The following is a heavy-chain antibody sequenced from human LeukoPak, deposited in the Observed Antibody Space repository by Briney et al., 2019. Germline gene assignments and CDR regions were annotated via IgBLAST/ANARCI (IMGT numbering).Heavy chain of an antibody. CDR1: GFTFSSYW. CDR3: ARAVYYGSGTYVP. J-gene: IGHJ5*02. Sequence: GGSLRLSCAASGFTFSSYWMHWVRQAPGKGLVWVSRINIDGSSTNYADSMKGRFTISRDNAKNTLYLQMNSLRAEDTAVYYCARAVYYGSGTYVPWGQGTLVTVAS. CDR2: INIDGSST. V-gene: IGHV3-74*01. D-gene: IGHD3-10*01.